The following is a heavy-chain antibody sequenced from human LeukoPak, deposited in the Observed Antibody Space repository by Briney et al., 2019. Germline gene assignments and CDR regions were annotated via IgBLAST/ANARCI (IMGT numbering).Heavy chain of an antibody. V-gene: IGHV3-66*04. CDR1: GFTVSGNY. CDR2: ICSGGNT. D-gene: IGHD3-16*01. Sequence: GGSLRLSCAASGFTVSGNYMSWVRQAPGKGLEWVSVICSGGNTYYADSVKGRFTISRDNSKNTLYLQMNSLRAEDTAVYYCARRRERGASDAFAFWGQGTMVTVSS. J-gene: IGHJ3*01. CDR3: ARRRERGASDAFAF.